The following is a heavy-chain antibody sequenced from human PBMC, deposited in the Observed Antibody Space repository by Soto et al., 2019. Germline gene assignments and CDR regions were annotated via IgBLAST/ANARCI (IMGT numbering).Heavy chain of an antibody. Sequence: EVQLVESGGGLVQPGGSLRLSCAASGFTFSNYGMNWVRQAPGKGLEWISYSSPSSTTKFHADSVTGRFTISRDNAKNSLYLKMNSLRGEDTAVYYCASDPYQGESSGCFANWFDSWGQGTLVIVSS. CDR1: GFTFSNYG. CDR3: ASDPYQGESSGCFANWFDS. D-gene: IGHD6-19*01. J-gene: IGHJ5*01. CDR2: SSPSSTTK. V-gene: IGHV3-48*01.